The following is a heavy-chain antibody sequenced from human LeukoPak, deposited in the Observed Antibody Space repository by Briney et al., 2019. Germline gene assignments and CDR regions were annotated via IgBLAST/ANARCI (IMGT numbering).Heavy chain of an antibody. D-gene: IGHD1-26*01. CDR3: ARHSRNDAFDI. J-gene: IGHJ3*02. CDR1: GGSISSYY. V-gene: IGHV4-4*09. Sequence: SETLSLTCTVSGGSISSYYWSWIRQPPGKGLEWIGYIYTSGSTNYNPSLKSRVTISVDTSKNQFSLKLSSVTAADTAVYYCARHSRNDAFDILGQGTMVTVSS. CDR2: IYTSGST.